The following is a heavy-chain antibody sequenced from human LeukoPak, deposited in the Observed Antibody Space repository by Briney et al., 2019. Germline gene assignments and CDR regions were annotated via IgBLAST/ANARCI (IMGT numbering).Heavy chain of an antibody. Sequence: GRSLRLSCAASGFTFDDYAMHWVRQAPGKGLEWVSGIGWNSGGIVYADSVKGRFTISRDNAKNSLYLQMNSLGAEDTALYYCVKVTAAGFVDHWGQGTPVTVSS. CDR2: IGWNSGGI. CDR1: GFTFDDYA. CDR3: VKVTAAGFVDH. V-gene: IGHV3-9*01. J-gene: IGHJ4*02. D-gene: IGHD6-13*01.